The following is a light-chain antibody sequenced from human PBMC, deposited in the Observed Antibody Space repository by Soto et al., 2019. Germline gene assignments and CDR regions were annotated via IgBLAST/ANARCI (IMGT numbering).Light chain of an antibody. CDR1: LSLLFSSNKKNY. CDR3: QQFYSSPLT. Sequence: DIVMTQSSASLAVSLGERATINCTSSLSLLFSSNKKNYLAWYQQRPGQPPKXLIYWASSRESGVPDRFTGSGSGTDFTLSISSLQAEDVAVYYCQQFYSSPLTLGGGTKVDIK. J-gene: IGKJ4*01. V-gene: IGKV4-1*01. CDR2: WAS.